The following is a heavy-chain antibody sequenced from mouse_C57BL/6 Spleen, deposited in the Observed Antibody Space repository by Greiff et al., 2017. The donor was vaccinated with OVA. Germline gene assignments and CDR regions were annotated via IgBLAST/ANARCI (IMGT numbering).Heavy chain of an antibody. D-gene: IGHD1-1*01. CDR2: IIPSDSKT. CDR1: GYTFTSYW. V-gene: IGHV1-61*01. Sequence: VQLQQSGAELVRPGSSLTLSCKASGYTFTSYWMGWVKQRPAQGLEWIGNIIPSDSKTHYNQNFKDKVTLTVDKSSNTAYMQLSSLTSEDSTVDYGARGDYYGSSFAYWGQGTLVTVSA. J-gene: IGHJ3*01. CDR3: ARGDYYGSSFAY.